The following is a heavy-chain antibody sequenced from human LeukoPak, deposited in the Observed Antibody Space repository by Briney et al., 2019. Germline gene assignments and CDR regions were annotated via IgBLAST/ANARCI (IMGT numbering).Heavy chain of an antibody. V-gene: IGHV3-21*01. D-gene: IGHD3-16*01. Sequence: GGSLRLSCAASGFSFRNYAMSWVRQAPGKGLEWVSSLSGSGGDTYNADSAKGRFTISRDNAKNSLYLQMNSLRAEDTAVYYCARLRSYGYYYNGMDVWGQGTTVTVS. J-gene: IGHJ6*02. CDR2: LSGSGGDT. CDR1: GFSFRNYA. CDR3: ARLRSYGYYYNGMDV.